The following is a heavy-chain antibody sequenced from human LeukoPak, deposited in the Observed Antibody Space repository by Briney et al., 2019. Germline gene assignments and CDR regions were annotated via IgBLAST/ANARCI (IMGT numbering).Heavy chain of an antibody. CDR2: ISSSSSYI. CDR3: ARDGGYDSEPFDY. V-gene: IGHV3-21*01. Sequence: GGSLRLSCAASGFTFSSYSMNWVRQAPGKGLEWVSSISSSSSYIYYADSVKGRFTISRDNAKNSLYLQMNSLRAEDTAVYYCARDGGYDSEPFDYWGQGTLVTVSS. CDR1: GFTFSSYS. D-gene: IGHD5-12*01. J-gene: IGHJ4*02.